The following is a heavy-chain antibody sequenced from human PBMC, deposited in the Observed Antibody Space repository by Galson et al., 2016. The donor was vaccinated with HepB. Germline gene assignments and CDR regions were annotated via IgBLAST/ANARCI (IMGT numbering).Heavy chain of an antibody. D-gene: IGHD3-22*01. CDR1: GASVTSSF. CDR2: ISVSGGT. Sequence: SETLSLTCTVSGASVTSSFWSWIRQPAGKRLEWIGRISVSGGTNYNPSLQRRVTMSVDTSKNQFSLKLSSVTAADTAVYFCARDQYIYDSRGYRRLDSWGQGTLVTVSS. J-gene: IGHJ4*02. V-gene: IGHV4-4*07. CDR3: ARDQYIYDSRGYRRLDS.